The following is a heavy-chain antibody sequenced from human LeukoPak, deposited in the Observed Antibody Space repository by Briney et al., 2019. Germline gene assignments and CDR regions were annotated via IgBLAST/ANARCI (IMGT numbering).Heavy chain of an antibody. CDR2: ICGSGGNT. CDR1: GFTFSTYT. Sequence: SGGSLRLSCAASGFTFSTYTMSWVRQAPGKGLEWLSTICGSGGNTYFADSVKGRFTISRDNSKNTLYLQLNSLRVEDTAVYYCAKNRGAGSHYYYHMNVWGKGTTVTVSS. CDR3: AKNRGAGSHYYYHMNV. D-gene: IGHD1-26*01. V-gene: IGHV3-23*01. J-gene: IGHJ6*03.